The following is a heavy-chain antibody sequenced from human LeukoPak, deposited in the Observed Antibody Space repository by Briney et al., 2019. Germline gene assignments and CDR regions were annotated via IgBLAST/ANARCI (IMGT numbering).Heavy chain of an antibody. Sequence: SQTLSLTCAISGDSVSSNSVTWSWIRQSPSRGLEWLGRTYYRSTWYNDYAVSVRGRITVNPDTSKNQFSLHLNSVTPEDTAVYYCTRRLTQYDCFDPWGQGILVTVSS. J-gene: IGHJ5*02. CDR2: TYYRSTWYN. CDR3: TRRLTQYDCFDP. D-gene: IGHD2-2*01. CDR1: GDSVSSNSVT. V-gene: IGHV6-1*01.